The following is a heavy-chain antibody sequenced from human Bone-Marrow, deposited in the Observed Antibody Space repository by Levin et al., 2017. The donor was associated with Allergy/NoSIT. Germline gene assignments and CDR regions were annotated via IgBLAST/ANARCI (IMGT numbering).Heavy chain of an antibody. CDR2: IGTSGHTT. D-gene: IGHD3-22*01. CDR1: GFTFSTYE. CDR3: ARVPSIYSSGWDPFDY. Sequence: GESLKISCVVSGFTFSTYEMTWVRQTPGKGLEWVSYIGTSGHTTYYADSVKGRFNIARDNAKNSLYLQMNSLRAEDTALYFCARVPSIYSSGWDPFDYWGQGTLVTVSS. J-gene: IGHJ4*02. V-gene: IGHV3-48*03.